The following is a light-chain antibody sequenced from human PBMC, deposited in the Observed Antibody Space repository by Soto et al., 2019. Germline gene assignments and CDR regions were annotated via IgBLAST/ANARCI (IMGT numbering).Light chain of an antibody. CDR2: GAS. CDR3: QQYNNWPPST. V-gene: IGKV3-15*01. Sequence: EIVMTQSPAALSVSPGERATLSCRASQSVSNKLAWYQQKPGQAPRLLIYGASTRATGIPARFSGSGSRTEFTLTISSLQSDDFGVYYCQQYNNWPPSTFGQGTRLEIK. J-gene: IGKJ2*02. CDR1: QSVSNK.